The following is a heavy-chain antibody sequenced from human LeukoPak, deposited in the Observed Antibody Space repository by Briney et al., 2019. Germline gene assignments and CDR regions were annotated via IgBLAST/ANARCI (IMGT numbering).Heavy chain of an antibody. Sequence: GGSLRLSCAASGFTFSSYGMHWVRQAPGKGLVWVSRINSDGSSTSYADSVKGRFTISRDNAKNTLYLLMNSLRAEDTAVYYCARHSYSISWFLGYWGQGTLVTVSS. D-gene: IGHD6-13*01. CDR1: GFTFSSYG. J-gene: IGHJ4*02. CDR3: ARHSYSISWFLGY. CDR2: INSDGSST. V-gene: IGHV3-74*01.